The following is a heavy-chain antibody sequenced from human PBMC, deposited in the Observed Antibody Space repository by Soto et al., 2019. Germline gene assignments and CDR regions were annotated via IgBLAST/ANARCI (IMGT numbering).Heavy chain of an antibody. CDR2: VYATGST. V-gene: IGHV4-4*07. Sequence: SETLSLTCTVSGGSISGYYWSWIRQSAGKGLEWLGRVYATGSTNYNPSLKSRVTMSVDMSKDQFSLRLDSVTAADTAVYYCAREWDYDSNGYYPYYFDYWGQGTPVTVSS. CDR1: GGSISGYY. J-gene: IGHJ4*02. D-gene: IGHD3-22*01. CDR3: AREWDYDSNGYYPYYFDY.